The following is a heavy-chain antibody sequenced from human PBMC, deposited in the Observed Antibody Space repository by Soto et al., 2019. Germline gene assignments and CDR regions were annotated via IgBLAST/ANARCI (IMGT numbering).Heavy chain of an antibody. J-gene: IGHJ6*02. V-gene: IGHV3-33*01. Sequence: QVQLVESGGGVVQPGRSLRLSCAASGFTFSSYGMHWVRQAPGKGLVWVAVIWYDGSNKYYADSVKGRFTISRDNSNNTLYLQMNSLRAEDTAVYYCARDRGGNYYYCGMDVWGQGTKVSVSS. D-gene: IGHD2-15*01. CDR3: ARDRGGNYYYCGMDV. CDR2: IWYDGSNK. CDR1: GFTFSSYG.